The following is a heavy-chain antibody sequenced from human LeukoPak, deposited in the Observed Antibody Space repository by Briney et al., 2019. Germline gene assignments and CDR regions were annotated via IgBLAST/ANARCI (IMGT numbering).Heavy chain of an antibody. V-gene: IGHV3-23*01. Sequence: PGGSLRLSCAASGFTFSSDAMSWVRQAPGKGLEWVSAISGSGGSTYYADSVKGRFTISRDNSKNTLYLQMNSLRAEDTAVYYCAKPVRGVIPKYYFDYWGQGTLVTVSS. CDR2: ISGSGGST. CDR1: GFTFSSDA. CDR3: AKPVRGVIPKYYFDY. D-gene: IGHD3-10*01. J-gene: IGHJ4*02.